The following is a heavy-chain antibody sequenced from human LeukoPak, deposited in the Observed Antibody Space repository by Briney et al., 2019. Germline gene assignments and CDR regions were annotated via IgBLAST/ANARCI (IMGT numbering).Heavy chain of an antibody. CDR3: ARAWLASYYFDY. CDR1: GFDFSKYT. CDR2: IYSGGST. J-gene: IGHJ4*02. Sequence: PGGSLRLSCAASGFDFSKYTMSWVRQAPGKGLEWVSVIYSGGSTYYADSVKGRFTISRDNSKNTLYLQMNSLRAEDTAVYYCARAWLASYYFDYWGQGTLVTVSS. V-gene: IGHV3-53*01. D-gene: IGHD5-12*01.